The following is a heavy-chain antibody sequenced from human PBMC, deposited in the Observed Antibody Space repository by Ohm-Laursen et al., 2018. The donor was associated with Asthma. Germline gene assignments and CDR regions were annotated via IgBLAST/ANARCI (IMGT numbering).Heavy chain of an antibody. CDR2: ISSSSSYT. J-gene: IGHJ4*02. D-gene: IGHD5-18*01. V-gene: IGHV3-11*06. CDR3: ARGFYSYTTTGFDY. Sequence: SLRLSCAASGFTFSDYYMSWIRQAPGKGLEWVSYISSSSSYTNYADSVKGRFTISRDNAKNSLYLQMNSLRAEDTAVYYCARGFYSYTTTGFDYWGQGTLVTVSS. CDR1: GFTFSDYY.